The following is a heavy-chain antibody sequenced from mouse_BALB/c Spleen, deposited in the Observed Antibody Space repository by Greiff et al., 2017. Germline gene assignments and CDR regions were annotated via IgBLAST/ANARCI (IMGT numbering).Heavy chain of an antibody. Sequence: EVKLMESGGGLVKPGGSLKLSCAASGFTFSSYAMSWVRQSPEKRLEWVAEISSGGSYTYYPDTVTGRFTISRDNAKNTLYLEMSSLRSEDTAMYYCARDPLWCYGGAMDYWGQGTSVTVSS. J-gene: IGHJ4*01. D-gene: IGHD2-12*01. CDR1: GFTFSSYA. V-gene: IGHV5-9-4*01. CDR2: ISSGGSYT. CDR3: ARDPLWCYGGAMDY.